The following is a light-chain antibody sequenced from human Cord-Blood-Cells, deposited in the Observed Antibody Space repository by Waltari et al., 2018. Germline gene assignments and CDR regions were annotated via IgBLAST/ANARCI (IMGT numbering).Light chain of an antibody. Sequence: QSVLTQPPSASGTPGQRVTIPCSGSSSNSGSNYVYWYQQLPGTAPKPLIYRNNQRPSGVPDRFSGSKSGTSASLAISGLRSEDEADYYCAAWDDSLSGWVFGGGTKLTVL. V-gene: IGLV1-47*01. J-gene: IGLJ3*02. CDR3: AAWDDSLSGWV. CDR1: SSNSGSNY. CDR2: RNN.